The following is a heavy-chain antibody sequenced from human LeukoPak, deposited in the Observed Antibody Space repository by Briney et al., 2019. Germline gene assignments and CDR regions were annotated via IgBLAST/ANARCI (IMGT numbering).Heavy chain of an antibody. CDR1: GYTFTGYY. V-gene: IGHV1-2*02. D-gene: IGHD6-19*01. J-gene: IGHJ3*02. Sequence: ASVKVSCKASGYTFTGYYMHWVRQAPGRGLEWMGWINPNSGGTNYAQKFQGRVTMTRDTSISTAYMELSRLRSDDTAVYYCARDDSSGWYAWPSNAFDIWGQGTMVTVSS. CDR2: INPNSGGT. CDR3: ARDDSSGWYAWPSNAFDI.